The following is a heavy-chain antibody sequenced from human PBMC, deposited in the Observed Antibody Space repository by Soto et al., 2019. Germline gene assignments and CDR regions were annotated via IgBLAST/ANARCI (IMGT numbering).Heavy chain of an antibody. J-gene: IGHJ6*02. Sequence: QVQLQESGPGLVKPSETLSLTCTVSGGSISSYYWSWIRQPPGKGLEWIGYIYYSGSTNYNPSLTSRVTISVDTSKNQCSLKLSSVTAADTAVYYCARAGYDWSGYYYYYGMDVWGQGTTVTVSS. V-gene: IGHV4-59*01. CDR3: ARAGYDWSGYYYYYGMDV. CDR2: IYYSGST. CDR1: GGSISSYY. D-gene: IGHD3-3*01.